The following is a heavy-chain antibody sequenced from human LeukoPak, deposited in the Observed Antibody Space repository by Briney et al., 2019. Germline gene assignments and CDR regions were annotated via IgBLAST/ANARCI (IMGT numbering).Heavy chain of an antibody. CDR2: INPNSGGT. D-gene: IGHD2-2*01. CDR3: ARLGGKYCSITSCYDLQQLHWFDP. CDR1: GYTFTGYY. J-gene: IGHJ5*02. Sequence: ASVKVSCKASGYTFTGYYMHWVRQAPGQGLEWMGWINPNSGGTNYAQKFQGRVTMTRDTSISTAYMELSRLRSDDTAVYYCARLGGKYCSITSCYDLQQLHWFDPWGQGTLVTVS. V-gene: IGHV1-2*02.